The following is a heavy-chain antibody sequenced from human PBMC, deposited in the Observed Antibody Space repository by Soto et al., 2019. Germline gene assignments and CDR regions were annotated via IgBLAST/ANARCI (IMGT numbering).Heavy chain of an antibody. CDR2: INPNSRGT. CDR3: AIYDFWSGYRNDNWFDP. Sequence: GASVKVSCKASGYTFTDYFIHWVRQAPGQGFEWMGWINPNSRGTNYAQKFQGRVTMTRNTSISTAYMELSSLRSEDTAVYYCAIYDFWSGYRNDNWFDPWGQGTLVTVSS. J-gene: IGHJ5*02. V-gene: IGHV1-2*02. CDR1: GYTFTDYF. D-gene: IGHD3-3*01.